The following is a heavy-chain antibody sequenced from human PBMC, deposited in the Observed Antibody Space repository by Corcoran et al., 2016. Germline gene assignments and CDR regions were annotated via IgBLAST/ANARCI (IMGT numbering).Heavy chain of an antibody. CDR2: INHSGST. Sequence: QVLLQPWGAGLLKPSETLSLTCAVYGGSFSGYYWSWIRQPPGKGLEWIGEINHSGSTNYNPSLKSRVTISVDTSKNQFSLKLSSVTAADTAVYYCARGLEYYDSSGYWVFDYWGQGTLVTVSS. V-gene: IGHV4-34*01. CDR3: ARGLEYYDSSGYWVFDY. CDR1: GGSFSGYY. D-gene: IGHD3-22*01. J-gene: IGHJ4*02.